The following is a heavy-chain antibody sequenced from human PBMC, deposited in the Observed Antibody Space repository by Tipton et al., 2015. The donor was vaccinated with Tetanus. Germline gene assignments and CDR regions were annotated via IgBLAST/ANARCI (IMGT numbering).Heavy chain of an antibody. V-gene: IGHV4-31*03. J-gene: IGHJ3*02. CDR3: ARPARGAVTGLAPDAFDI. D-gene: IGHD6-19*01. Sequence: TLSLTCNVSGDSIRSGSHYWNWIRQPPGKGLEWIGYIYYTGTTYYNPSLKGRVSISVDTSRNQFSLKVSSLTAADTAVYYCARPARGAVTGLAPDAFDIWGPGTMVTVSS. CDR1: GDSIRSGSHY. CDR2: IYYTGTT.